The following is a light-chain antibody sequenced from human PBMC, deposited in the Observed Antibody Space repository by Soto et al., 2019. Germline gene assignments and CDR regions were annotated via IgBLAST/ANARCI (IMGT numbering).Light chain of an antibody. CDR1: SSDVGGYNY. CDR2: EVS. Sequence: QSVLTQPPSASGSPGLSVTISCTGTSSDVGGYNYVSWYQQHPGKAPKLVIYEVSKRPSGVPDRFSGSKSGTTASLTVSGLQAEDEADYYCSSFAGSNNYVFGTGTQLTVL. J-gene: IGLJ1*01. V-gene: IGLV2-8*01. CDR3: SSFAGSNNYV.